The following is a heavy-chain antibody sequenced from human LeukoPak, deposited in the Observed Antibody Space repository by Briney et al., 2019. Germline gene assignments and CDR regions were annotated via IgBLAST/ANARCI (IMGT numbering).Heavy chain of an antibody. V-gene: IGHV3-48*02. Sequence: GGSLRLSCAVSGFSFDTYGSKWMRQAPRKGLEWVSHISSGGSTIYYADSVKGRFTISRDTAKNSLYLQMNSLRDEDTAVYYCATGPGYWGQGTLVTVSS. CDR3: ATGPGY. CDR1: GFSFDTYG. D-gene: IGHD2-8*02. CDR2: ISSGGSTI. J-gene: IGHJ4*02.